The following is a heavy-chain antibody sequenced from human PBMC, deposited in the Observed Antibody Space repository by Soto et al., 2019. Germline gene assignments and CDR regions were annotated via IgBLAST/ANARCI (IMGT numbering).Heavy chain of an antibody. CDR2: IYYSGST. CDR3: ARHSGVMVGATILNLYFDY. V-gene: IGHV4-39*01. Sequence: SETLSLTCTVSGGSISSSSYYWGWIRQPPGKGLEWIGSIYYSGSTYYNPSLKSRVTISVDTSKNQFSLKLSSVTAADTAVYYCARHSGVMVGATILNLYFDYWGQGTLVTVSS. J-gene: IGHJ4*02. CDR1: GGSISSSSYY. D-gene: IGHD1-26*01.